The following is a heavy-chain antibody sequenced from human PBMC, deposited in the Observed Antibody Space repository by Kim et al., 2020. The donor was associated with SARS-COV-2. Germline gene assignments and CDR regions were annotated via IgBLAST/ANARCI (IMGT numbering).Heavy chain of an antibody. V-gene: IGHV3-7*03. CDR2: IKQDGSEK. CDR3: ARDNTYYDFWSGYLYYYYYGMDV. D-gene: IGHD3-3*01. CDR1: GFTFSSYW. Sequence: GGSLRLSCAASGFTFSSYWMSWVRQAPGKGLEWVANIKQDGSEKYYVDSVKGRFTISRDNAKNSLYLQMNSLRAEDTAVYYCARDNTYYDFWSGYLYYYYYGMDVWGQGTTVTVSS. J-gene: IGHJ6*02.